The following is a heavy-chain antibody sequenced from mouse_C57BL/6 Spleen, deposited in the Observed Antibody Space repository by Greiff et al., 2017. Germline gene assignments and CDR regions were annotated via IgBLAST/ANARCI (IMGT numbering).Heavy chain of an antibody. D-gene: IGHD1-1*01. Sequence: QVQLQQPGTELVKPGASVKLSCKASGYTFTSYWMHWVKQRPGQGLEWIGNITPSNGGTNYNEKFKSKATLTVEKSSSTAYMQLSSLTSEDSAVYYCARDYYGSSYWYFDVWGTGTTVTVSS. J-gene: IGHJ1*03. V-gene: IGHV1-53*01. CDR1: GYTFTSYW. CDR3: ARDYYGSSYWYFDV. CDR2: ITPSNGGT.